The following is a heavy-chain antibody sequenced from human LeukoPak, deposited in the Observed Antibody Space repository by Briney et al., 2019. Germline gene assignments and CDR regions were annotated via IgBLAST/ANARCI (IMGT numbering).Heavy chain of an antibody. V-gene: IGHV3-30*02. Sequence: GGSLRLSCAASGFTFSSYGMHWVRQAPGKGLEWVAFIRYDGSNKYYADSVKGRFTISRDNPKNTLYLQMNSLRAEDTAVYYCAKGKYYGSGKSHMDVWGKGTTVTISS. CDR1: GFTFSSYG. CDR2: IRYDGSNK. CDR3: AKGKYYGSGKSHMDV. D-gene: IGHD3-10*01. J-gene: IGHJ6*03.